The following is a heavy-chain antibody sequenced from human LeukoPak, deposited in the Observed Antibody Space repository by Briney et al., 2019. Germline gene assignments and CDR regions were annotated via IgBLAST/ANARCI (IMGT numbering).Heavy chain of an antibody. CDR1: GYTFTGYY. CDR2: INPNSGGT. V-gene: IGHV1-2*02. J-gene: IGHJ4*02. CDR3: AREPRAAVADPSGILE. Sequence: GASVKVSCKASGYTFTGYYMHWVRQAPGQGLEWMGWINPNSGGTNYAQKFQGRVTMTRDTSISTAYMELSRLRSDDTAVYYCAREPRAAVADPSGILEWGQGTLVTVSS. D-gene: IGHD6-19*01.